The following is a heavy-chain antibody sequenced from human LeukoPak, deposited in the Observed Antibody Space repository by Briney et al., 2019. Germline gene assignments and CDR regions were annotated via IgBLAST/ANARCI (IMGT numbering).Heavy chain of an antibody. Sequence: GGSLRLSCVASGFTFSNYLMNWVRQAPGKGREWVSGSSHSGGSIYYADSVKGRFTISRDNSKNTLYLQMDRLRVEDTAVYYCAMALDYWGQGTLVTVSS. CDR3: AMALDY. J-gene: IGHJ4*02. CDR2: SSHSGGSI. V-gene: IGHV3-23*01. CDR1: GFTFSNYL.